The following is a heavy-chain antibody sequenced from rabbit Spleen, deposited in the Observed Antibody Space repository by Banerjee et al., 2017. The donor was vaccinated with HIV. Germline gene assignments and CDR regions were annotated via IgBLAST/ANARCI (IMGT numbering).Heavy chain of an antibody. Sequence: QQQLVESGGGLVKPGASLTLTCTASGFTFSSYWMCWVRQAPGKGLEWIACIYTGSGSTYYASWAKGRFTISKTSSTTVTLQMTDLTAADTATYFCARNNVGAPGYGHAIALWGPGTLVTVS. V-gene: IGHV1S45*01. CDR2: IYTGSGST. CDR3: ARNNVGAPGYGHAIAL. J-gene: IGHJ6*01. D-gene: IGHD6-1*01. CDR1: GFTFSSYW.